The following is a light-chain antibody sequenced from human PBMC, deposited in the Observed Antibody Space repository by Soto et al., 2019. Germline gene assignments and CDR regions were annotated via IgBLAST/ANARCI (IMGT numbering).Light chain of an antibody. J-gene: IGKJ2*01. CDR1: QSISSY. CDR2: AAS. CDR3: QQSYSTPYT. Sequence: DIQMTPSPSSLSASVGDRVTITCRASQSISSYLNWYQQKPGKAPKLLIYAASSLQSGVPSRFSGSGSGTDFPLTISSLQPEDFATYYCQQSYSTPYTFGQGTKLEIK. V-gene: IGKV1-39*01.